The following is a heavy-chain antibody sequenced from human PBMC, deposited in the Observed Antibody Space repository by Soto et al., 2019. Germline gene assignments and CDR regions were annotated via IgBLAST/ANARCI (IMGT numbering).Heavy chain of an antibody. V-gene: IGHV1-58*01. CDR3: AASTPRGGSGSPS. Sequence: QMQLVQSGPEVKKPGTSVKVSCKASGFTFTSSAVQWVRQARGQRLEWIGWIVVGSGNTNYAQKFQERVTITRDMPTSTAYMELSSLRSEDTAVYYCAASTPRGGSGSPSWGQGTLVTVSS. CDR1: GFTFTSSA. CDR2: IVVGSGNT. J-gene: IGHJ4*02. D-gene: IGHD6-19*01.